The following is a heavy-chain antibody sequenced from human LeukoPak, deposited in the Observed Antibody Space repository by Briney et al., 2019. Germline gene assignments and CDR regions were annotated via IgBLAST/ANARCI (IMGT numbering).Heavy chain of an antibody. V-gene: IGHV5-51*01. J-gene: IGHJ4*02. CDR2: IYPDDSDS. Sequence: GESLKISCKASGYSFDYYWIAWVRQMPGKGLEWMGIIYPDDSDSTYSPSFQGQATISVDKSINTAYLQWSSLKASNTAIYYCARVGSVTNFGVVSYYFDYWGQGTLVTVSS. CDR3: ARVGSVTNFGVVSYYFDY. CDR1: GYSFDYYW. D-gene: IGHD3-3*01.